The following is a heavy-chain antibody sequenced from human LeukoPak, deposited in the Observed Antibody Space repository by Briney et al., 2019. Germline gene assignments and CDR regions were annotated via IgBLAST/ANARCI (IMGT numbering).Heavy chain of an antibody. D-gene: IGHD3-10*02. CDR3: AELGITMIGGV. J-gene: IGHJ6*04. Sequence: GGSLRLSCAASGFTVNTNAMHWVRQAPGKGLEWVGVLSSDGSNQFYADSVKGRFTISRDNAKNSLYLQMNSLRAEDTAVYYCAELGITMIGGVWGKGTTVTISS. CDR1: GFTVNTNA. V-gene: IGHV3-30*04. CDR2: LSSDGSNQ.